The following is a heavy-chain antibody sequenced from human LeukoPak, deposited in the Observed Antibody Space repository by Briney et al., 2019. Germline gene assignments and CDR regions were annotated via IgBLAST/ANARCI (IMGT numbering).Heavy chain of an antibody. CDR3: AGPPYSSSWTAPRYFDY. V-gene: IGHV4-34*01. J-gene: IGHJ4*02. CDR2: INHSGST. D-gene: IGHD6-13*01. CDR1: GGSFSGYY. Sequence: PSETLSLTCAVYGGSFSGYYWSWIRQPPGKGLEWIGEINHSGSTNYNPSLKSRVTISVDTSKNRFSLKLSSVTAADTAVYYCAGPPYSSSWTAPRYFDYWGQGTLVTVSS.